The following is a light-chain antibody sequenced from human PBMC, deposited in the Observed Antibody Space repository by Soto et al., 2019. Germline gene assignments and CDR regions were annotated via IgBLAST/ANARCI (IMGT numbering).Light chain of an antibody. CDR1: SGHSSYA. Sequence: QSVLTQSPSASASLGASVKFTYTLSSGHSSYAIAWHQQQPEKGPRYLMKLNSDGSHSKGDGIPDRFSGSSSGAERYLTISSLQSEDEADYYCQTWGTGIHVFGTGTKLTVL. J-gene: IGLJ1*01. V-gene: IGLV4-69*01. CDR2: LNSDGSH. CDR3: QTWGTGIHV.